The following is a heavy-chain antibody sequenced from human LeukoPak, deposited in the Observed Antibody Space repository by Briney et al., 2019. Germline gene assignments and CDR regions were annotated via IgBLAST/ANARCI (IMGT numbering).Heavy chain of an antibody. CDR3: ATARNWYFDL. CDR2: IGTGNSAI. Sequence: GRSLRLSCAASGFTFTIFSMNWVRQAPGKGLEWVSYIGTGNSAIYYADSVKGRFTISRDNAKNSLYLQMNSLRDEDTAVYYCATARNWYFDLWGRGTLVTVSS. V-gene: IGHV3-48*02. CDR1: GFTFTIFS. J-gene: IGHJ2*01.